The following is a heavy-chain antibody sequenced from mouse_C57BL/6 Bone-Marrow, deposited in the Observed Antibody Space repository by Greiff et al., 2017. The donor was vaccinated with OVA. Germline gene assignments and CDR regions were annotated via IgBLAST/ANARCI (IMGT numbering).Heavy chain of an antibody. J-gene: IGHJ1*03. Sequence: VQRVESGPGLVQPSQSLSITCTVSGFSLTSYGVHWVRQSPGKGLEWLGVIWSGGSTDYNAAFISRLSISKDNSKSQVFFKMNSLQADDTAIYYCARKGYYGSSSYWYFDVWGTGTTVTVSS. D-gene: IGHD1-1*01. V-gene: IGHV2-2*01. CDR1: GFSLTSYG. CDR3: ARKGYYGSSSYWYFDV. CDR2: IWSGGST.